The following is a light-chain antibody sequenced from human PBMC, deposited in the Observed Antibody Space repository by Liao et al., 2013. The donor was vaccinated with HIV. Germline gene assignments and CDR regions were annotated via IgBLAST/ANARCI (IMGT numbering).Light chain of an antibody. V-gene: IGLV3-21*04. Sequence: SYELTQPPSVSVAPGKTARITCGGTNIGIKSVHWYQQKAGQAPVLVIYYDSERPSGIPDRFSGSNSGDTATLTISWVEAGDEADYYCQVWHSISDHPNWVFGGGTKLTVL. CDR1: NIGIKS. J-gene: IGLJ3*02. CDR2: YDS. CDR3: QVWHSISDHPNWV.